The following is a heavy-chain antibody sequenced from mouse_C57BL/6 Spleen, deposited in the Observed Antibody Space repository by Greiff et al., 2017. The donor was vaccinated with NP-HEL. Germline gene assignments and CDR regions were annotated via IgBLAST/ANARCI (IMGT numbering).Heavy chain of an antibody. CDR1: GYTFTDYY. D-gene: IGHD2-1*01. CDR3: ARGDGNYAGAMDY. CDR2: IYPGSGNT. V-gene: IGHV1-76*01. Sequence: QVQLQQSGAELVRPGASVKLSCKASGYTFTDYYINWVKQRPGQGLEWIARIYPGSGNTYYNEKFKGKATLTAEKSSSTAYMQLSSLTSEDSAVYFCARGDGNYAGAMDYWGQGTSVTVSS. J-gene: IGHJ4*01.